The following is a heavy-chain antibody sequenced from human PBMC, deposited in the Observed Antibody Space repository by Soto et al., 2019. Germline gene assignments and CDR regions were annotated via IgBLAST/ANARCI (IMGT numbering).Heavy chain of an antibody. V-gene: IGHV3-23*01. J-gene: IGHJ4*02. CDR3: AKDRGEGAVAVPYYFDY. D-gene: IGHD6-19*01. Sequence: EVQLLESGGGLVQPGGSLRLSCAASGFTFSSYAMSWVRQAPGKGLEWVSGISGSGGSTYYADSVKGRFIISRDNSKITLYLQMNSLRAEDTALYYCAKDRGEGAVAVPYYFDYWGQGTLVTVSS. CDR2: ISGSGGST. CDR1: GFTFSSYA.